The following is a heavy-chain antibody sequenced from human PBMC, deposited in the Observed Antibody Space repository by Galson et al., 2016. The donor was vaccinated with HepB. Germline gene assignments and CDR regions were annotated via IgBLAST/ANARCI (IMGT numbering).Heavy chain of an antibody. Sequence: CAISGDSVSTNISAWNWIRQSPSRGLEWLGRTYFRSKWYNDYAVSVKSRITINPDTSKNQFSLQLNSVTPEDTAMYYCARDPPGDGNNYVGAFDIWGQGTMVTVSS. CDR2: TYFRSKWYN. CDR1: GDSVSTNISA. CDR3: ARDPPGDGNNYVGAFDI. D-gene: IGHD5-24*01. V-gene: IGHV6-1*01. J-gene: IGHJ3*02.